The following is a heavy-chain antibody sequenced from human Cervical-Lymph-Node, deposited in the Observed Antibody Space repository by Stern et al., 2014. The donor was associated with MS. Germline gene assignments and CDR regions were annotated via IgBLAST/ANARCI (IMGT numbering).Heavy chain of an antibody. V-gene: IGHV1-46*01. J-gene: IGHJ4*02. CDR3: TRAVGGVGRE. Sequence: VQLEESGPEVKKPGASVMVSCKTSGYTFTNYYIHWVRQAPGQGLEWMGIINPNGSVTASAQKFQGRLTMTRHTSTTTVYMRLITLTSEDTAMYYCTRAVGGVGREWGQGTLVFVSS. CDR2: INPNGSVT. D-gene: IGHD3-16*01. CDR1: GYTFTNYY.